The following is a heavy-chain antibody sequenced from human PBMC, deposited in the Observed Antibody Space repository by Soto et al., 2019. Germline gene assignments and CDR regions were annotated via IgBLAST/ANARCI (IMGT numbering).Heavy chain of an antibody. Sequence: EVQLVESGGGLVKPGGSLRLSCAASGFTFSRYTMNWVRQAPGKGLEWVSSISSSSNYIHYVDSVKGRFTISRDNAKNSLYLQMNSLRAEDTAVYYCAREQYYYDTSGYSTWGQGTLVTVSS. CDR2: ISSSSNYI. CDR1: GFTFSRYT. D-gene: IGHD3-22*01. J-gene: IGHJ5*02. CDR3: AREQYYYDTSGYST. V-gene: IGHV3-21*01.